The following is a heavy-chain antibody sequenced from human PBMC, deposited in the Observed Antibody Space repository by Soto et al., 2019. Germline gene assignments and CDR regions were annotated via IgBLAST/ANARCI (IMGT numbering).Heavy chain of an antibody. CDR3: ARDWDYSDSSGYFDY. CDR1: GFTFSSYA. Sequence: GGSLRLSCAASGFTFSSYAMHWVRQAPGKGLEWVAVISDDGINKYYADSVKGRFTISRDNSRNTLHLQMNSLKAEDTAVYYCARDWDYSDSSGYFDYWGQGTQVTVS. CDR2: ISDDGINK. V-gene: IGHV3-30-3*01. J-gene: IGHJ4*02. D-gene: IGHD3-22*01.